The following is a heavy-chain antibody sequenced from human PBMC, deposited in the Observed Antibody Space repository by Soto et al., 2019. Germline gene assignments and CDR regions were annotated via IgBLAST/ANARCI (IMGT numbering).Heavy chain of an antibody. J-gene: IGHJ4*02. Sequence: QVQVQQWGAGLLKPSETLSLTCAVYGGSFSDYHWSWFRQSPEKGLEWIGEINYSGTINYNPSLKRRVTISADTSTNESSANRSAVTGGDTAVECCATFLGATSVRRRSPRDSGGQGNLVTVSS. CDR2: INYSGTI. CDR1: GGSFSDYH. D-gene: IGHD3-10*01. V-gene: IGHV4-34*01. CDR3: ATFLGATSVRRRSPRDS.